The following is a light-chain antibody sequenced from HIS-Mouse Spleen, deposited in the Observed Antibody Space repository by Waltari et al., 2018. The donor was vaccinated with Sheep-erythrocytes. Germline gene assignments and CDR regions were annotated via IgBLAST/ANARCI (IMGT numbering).Light chain of an antibody. CDR2: EDS. V-gene: IGLV3-10*01. CDR3: YSTDSSGNHWV. J-gene: IGLJ3*02. CDR1: ALPNKY. Sequence: SYELTQPPSVSVSPGQTARITCSGDALPNKYAYWYQQKPGQAPVLVIYEDSKRPSGIPERFSGSSSGTMATLTISGAQVEDDADYYCYSTDSSGNHWVFGGGTKLTVL.